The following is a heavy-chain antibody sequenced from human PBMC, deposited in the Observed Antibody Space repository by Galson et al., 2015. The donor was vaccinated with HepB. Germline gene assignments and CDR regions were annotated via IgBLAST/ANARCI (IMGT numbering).Heavy chain of an antibody. V-gene: IGHV3-23*01. CDR1: GFPFSNFA. Sequence: SLRLSCAASGFPFSNFAMNWVRQAPGKGLEWVSEIGSRGRTIYADSVRGRFTISRDNSENTLYLQMNGLRAEDTATYYCARMSGRQLGNYYVKTWGKGTLVTVSS. CDR3: ARMSGRQLGNYYVKT. D-gene: IGHD3-10*02. J-gene: IGHJ4*02. CDR2: IGSRGRT.